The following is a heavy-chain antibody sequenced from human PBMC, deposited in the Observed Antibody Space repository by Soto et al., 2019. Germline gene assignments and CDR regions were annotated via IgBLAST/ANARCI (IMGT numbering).Heavy chain of an antibody. CDR3: ARGVRYFDWLVFTSRGYYFDY. J-gene: IGHJ4*02. D-gene: IGHD3-9*01. Sequence: PSETLSLTCAVYGGSFSGYYWSWIRQPPGKGLEWIGEINHSGSTNYNPSLKSRVTISVDTSKNQFSLKLSSVTAADTAVYYCARGVRYFDWLVFTSRGYYFDYWGQGTLVTVSS. CDR1: GGSFSGYY. V-gene: IGHV4-34*01. CDR2: INHSGST.